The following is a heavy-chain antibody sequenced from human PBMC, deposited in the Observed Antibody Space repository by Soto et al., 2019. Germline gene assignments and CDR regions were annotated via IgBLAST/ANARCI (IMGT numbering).Heavy chain of an antibody. CDR2: IYSGGST. Sequence: GGSLRPSCAASGFTVSSNYMSWVRQAPGKGLEWVSVIYSGGSTYYTDSVKGRLTISRDNSKNTLYLKMNSLRAEDTAVYYCASVRSTRALDYWGQGTLVTVSS. D-gene: IGHD2-2*01. CDR1: GFTVSSNY. CDR3: ASVRSTRALDY. J-gene: IGHJ4*02. V-gene: IGHV3-66*01.